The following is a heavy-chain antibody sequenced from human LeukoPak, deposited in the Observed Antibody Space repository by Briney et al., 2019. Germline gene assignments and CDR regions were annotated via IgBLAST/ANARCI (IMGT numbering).Heavy chain of an antibody. J-gene: IGHJ5*02. CDR3: ARDDCSSTSCYTSWFDP. D-gene: IGHD2-2*02. CDR1: GYTFTSYG. Sequence: ASVKVSCKASGYTFTSYGISWVRQAPGQGLEWMGWISAYNGNTNYAQKLQGRVTITADESTSTAYMELSSLRSGDTAVYYCARDDCSSTSCYTSWFDPWGQGTLVTVSS. CDR2: ISAYNGNT. V-gene: IGHV1-18*01.